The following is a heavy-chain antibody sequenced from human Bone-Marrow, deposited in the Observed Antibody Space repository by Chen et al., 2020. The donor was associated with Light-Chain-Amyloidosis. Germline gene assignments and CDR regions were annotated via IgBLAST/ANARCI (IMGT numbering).Heavy chain of an antibody. CDR1: GFAFSSYG. J-gene: IGHJ3*02. V-gene: IGHV3-30*18. Sequence: QVQLVESGGGVVQRGTSLRLSCAASGFAFSSYGMHWVHQTPGKGLEWVAVISYDGRNSYYADSVKGRFTISRDNSKNTLYLQMSSLTAEDTAFYYCANLLLVVPDRGDGFDIWGQGTMVTVSS. CDR2: ISYDGRNS. D-gene: IGHD2-2*01. CDR3: ANLLLVVPDRGDGFDI.